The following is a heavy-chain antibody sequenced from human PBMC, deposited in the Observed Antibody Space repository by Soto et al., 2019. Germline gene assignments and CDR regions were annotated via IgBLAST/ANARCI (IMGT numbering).Heavy chain of an antibody. Sequence: QVQLVQSGAEVKKPGSSVKVSCKASGGTFSSYAISWVRQAPGQGLEWMGGVIPIFGTANYAQKFQGRVTITADESPSTAYIELSRLRSEDTAVYYCASSPRCSSASCYTREKYSWFEPWGQGTLVTVSS. CDR2: VIPIFGTA. CDR1: GGTFSSYA. CDR3: ASSPRCSSASCYTREKYSWFEP. D-gene: IGHD2-2*02. J-gene: IGHJ5*02. V-gene: IGHV1-69*01.